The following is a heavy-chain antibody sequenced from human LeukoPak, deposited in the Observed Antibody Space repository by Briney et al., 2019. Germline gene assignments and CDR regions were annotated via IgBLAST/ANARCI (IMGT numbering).Heavy chain of an antibody. Sequence: SETLSLTCAVSGASLSSYYWSWIRQPAGKGLEWIGRMYFGGETNYNPSLWSRATMSLDTSNNLFSLRLSSATAADTAVYYCANGVQWTGNNFWGPGILVTVSS. CDR1: GASLSSYY. CDR2: MYFGGET. V-gene: IGHV4-4*07. J-gene: IGHJ4*02. D-gene: IGHD3/OR15-3a*01. CDR3: ANGVQWTGNNF.